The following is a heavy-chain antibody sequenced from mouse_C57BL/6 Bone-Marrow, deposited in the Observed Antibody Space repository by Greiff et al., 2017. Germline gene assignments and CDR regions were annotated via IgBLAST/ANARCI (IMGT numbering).Heavy chain of an antibody. CDR2: IYPRSGNT. V-gene: IGHV1-81*01. CDR3: ARGGTAQASFAY. CDR1: GYTFTSYG. Sequence: LQESGAELARPGASVKLSCKASGYTFTSYGISWVKQRTGQGLEWIGEIYPRSGNTYYNEKFKGKATLTADKSSSTAYMELRSLTSEDSAVYFCARGGTAQASFAYWGQGTLVTVSA. D-gene: IGHD3-2*02. J-gene: IGHJ3*01.